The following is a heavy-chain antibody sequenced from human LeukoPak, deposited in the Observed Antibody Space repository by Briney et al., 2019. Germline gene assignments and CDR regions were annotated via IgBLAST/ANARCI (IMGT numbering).Heavy chain of an antibody. Sequence: SETLSLTCTVSGGSIRSTSYYWGWIRQPPGKGLEWIGSIYYSGSTYYNPSLKSRVTISVDTSKNQFSLKLSSVTAADTAVYYCARDLVTASNWFDPWGQGTLVTVSS. CDR2: IYYSGST. CDR1: GGSIRSTSYY. V-gene: IGHV4-39*07. J-gene: IGHJ5*02. CDR3: ARDLVTASNWFDP. D-gene: IGHD2-21*02.